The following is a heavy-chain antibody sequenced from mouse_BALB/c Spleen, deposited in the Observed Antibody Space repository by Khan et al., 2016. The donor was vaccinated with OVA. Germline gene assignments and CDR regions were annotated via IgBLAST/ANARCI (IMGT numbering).Heavy chain of an antibody. CDR2: ISYSGST. V-gene: IGHV3-8*02. J-gene: IGHJ1*01. Sequence: EVQLQESGPSLVKPSQTLSLTCSVTGDSITSGYWNWIRKFPGNKLEYMGYISYSGSTYYNPSIKSRISITRDTSKNQYFLQLNSVTTEDTATYYCEGYGGNHKVFDVWGAGTTVTVSS. CDR3: EGYGGNHKVFDV. D-gene: IGHD2-1*01. CDR1: GDSITSGY.